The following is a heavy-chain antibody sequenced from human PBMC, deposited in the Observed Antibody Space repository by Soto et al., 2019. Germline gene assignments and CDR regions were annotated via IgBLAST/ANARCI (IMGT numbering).Heavy chain of an antibody. CDR1: GDSVSSGLNY. CDR2: IYFSGSS. CDR3: SRDFYDSSSECYPEPLGD. Sequence: PSETLSLTCTVSGDSVSSGLNYWSWIRQHPGKGLEWIGYIYFSGSSHYNPSLESRVTMSLDASRNLFSLKLTSLTPADSAIYYCSRDFYDSSSECYPEPLGDWCEGAQGTVCS. V-gene: IGHV4-61*01. D-gene: IGHD3-22*01. J-gene: IGHJ4*02.